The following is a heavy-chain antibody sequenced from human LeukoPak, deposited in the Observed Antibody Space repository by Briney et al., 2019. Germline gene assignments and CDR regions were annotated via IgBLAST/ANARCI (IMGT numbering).Heavy chain of an antibody. CDR3: ARLNSGADNWFDP. J-gene: IGHJ5*02. CDR1: GGSISDYY. D-gene: IGHD1-26*01. CDR2: IYYTGST. Sequence: SETLSLTCTVSGGSISDYYWSWIRQPPGKGLEWIGYIYYTGSTNYNSSLESRVTISRDTSRNQFSLKLSSVTAADTAVYYCARLNSGADNWFDPWGQGTPVTVSS. V-gene: IGHV4-59*01.